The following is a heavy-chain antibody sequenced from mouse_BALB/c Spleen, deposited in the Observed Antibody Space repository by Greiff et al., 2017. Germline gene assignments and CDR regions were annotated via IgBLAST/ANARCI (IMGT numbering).Heavy chain of an antibody. J-gene: IGHJ2*01. D-gene: IGHD2-3*01. V-gene: IGHV5-6-4*01. CDR2: ISSGGSYT. Sequence: EVQGVESGGGLVKPGGSLKLSCAASGFTFSSYTMSWVRQTPEKRLEWVATISSGGSYTYYPDSVKGRFTISRDNAKNTLYLQMSSLKSEDTAMYYCTRDGDDGYCLDYWGQGTTLTVSS. CDR1: GFTFSSYT. CDR3: TRDGDDGYCLDY.